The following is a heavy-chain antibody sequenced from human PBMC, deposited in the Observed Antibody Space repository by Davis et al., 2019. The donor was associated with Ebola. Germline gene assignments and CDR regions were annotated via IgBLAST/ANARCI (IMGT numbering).Heavy chain of an antibody. Sequence: SETLSLTCAVSGGSISSSNWWSWARQPPRKWREWLGEIYHGGSYNYNPSLKSRVTISVDKSKNQFSLKLSSETAADTAVYYCAAAPTLYCGGGSSYSYYGMDVWGQGTTVTVSS. D-gene: IGHD2-15*01. CDR1: GGSISSSNW. CDR3: AAAPTLYCGGGSSYSYYGMDV. J-gene: IGHJ6*02. CDR2: IYHGGSY. V-gene: IGHV4-4*02.